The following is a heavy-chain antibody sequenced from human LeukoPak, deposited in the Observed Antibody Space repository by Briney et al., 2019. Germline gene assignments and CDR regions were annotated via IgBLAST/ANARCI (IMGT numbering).Heavy chain of an antibody. D-gene: IGHD6-13*01. J-gene: IGHJ4*02. Sequence: SETLSLTCAVYGGSFSVYYWSWIRQPPGKGLEWIGEINHSGSTNYNPSLKSRVTISIDTSKNQFSLRLSSVTAADTAVYYCARSSPRGIAAAWGQGTLVTVSS. CDR1: GGSFSVYY. CDR3: ARSSPRGIAAA. CDR2: INHSGST. V-gene: IGHV4-34*01.